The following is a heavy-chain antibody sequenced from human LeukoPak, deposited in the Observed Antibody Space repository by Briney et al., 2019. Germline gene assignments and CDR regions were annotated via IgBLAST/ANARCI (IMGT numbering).Heavy chain of an antibody. CDR2: ISDNGGGT. V-gene: IGHV3-23*01. D-gene: IGHD4/OR15-4a*01. CDR1: GFLFRNYA. J-gene: IGHJ4*02. CDR3: AKESGALGAPLYDY. Sequence: GGSLRLSCVASGFLFRNYAMSWVRQAPGEGLEWVSGISDNGGGTYYADSLKGRFTISRDNSKNMLYLQMNSLRAEDTAVYYCAKESGALGAPLYDYWGRGILVTASS.